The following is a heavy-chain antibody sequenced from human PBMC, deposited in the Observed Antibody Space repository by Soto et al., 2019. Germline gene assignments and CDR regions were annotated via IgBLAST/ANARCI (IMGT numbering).Heavy chain of an antibody. J-gene: IGHJ1*01. CDR2: INPSGGST. CDR3: AKDYYGSGSYAREYFQH. CDR1: GYTFTSYY. Sequence: ASVKVSCKASGYTFTSYYMHWVRQAPGQGLEWMGIINPSGGSTSYAQKFQGRVTMTRDTSTSTVYMELSSLRSEDTAVYYCAKDYYGSGSYAREYFQHWGQGTLVTVSS. V-gene: IGHV1-46*03. D-gene: IGHD3-10*01.